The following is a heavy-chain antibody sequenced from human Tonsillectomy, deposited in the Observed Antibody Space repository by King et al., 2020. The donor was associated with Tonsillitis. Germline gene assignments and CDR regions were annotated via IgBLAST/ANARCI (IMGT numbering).Heavy chain of an antibody. Sequence: DVQLVESGGGLIQPGGSLRLSCAASGFRVISNFMTWVRQAPGKGLEWVSVMYSGGGTYYAASVKGRFTISRDNSKNTVYLQMNSLRVEDTAVYYCARGGGTSHSYDSGGLDPWGQGTLVTVSS. CDR1: GFRVISNF. CDR2: MYSGGGT. D-gene: IGHD3-22*01. CDR3: ARGGGTSHSYDSGGLDP. J-gene: IGHJ5*02. V-gene: IGHV3-53*01.